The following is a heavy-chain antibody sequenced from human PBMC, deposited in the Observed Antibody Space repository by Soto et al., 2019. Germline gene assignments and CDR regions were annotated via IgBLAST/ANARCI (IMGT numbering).Heavy chain of an antibody. D-gene: IGHD1-1*01. Sequence: QVQLQESGPGLVKTSQTLSLTCTVSGGSISSGGYYWSWIRQHPGKGLEWIGYIYYSGSTYYNPSLKSRVSISVDTCKDQVSLKLSSVTAADTDVYYCARGPRGYNWNDGPDYWGQGTLVTVSS. CDR3: ARGPRGYNWNDGPDY. J-gene: IGHJ4*02. CDR2: IYYSGST. V-gene: IGHV4-31*03. CDR1: GGSISSGGYY.